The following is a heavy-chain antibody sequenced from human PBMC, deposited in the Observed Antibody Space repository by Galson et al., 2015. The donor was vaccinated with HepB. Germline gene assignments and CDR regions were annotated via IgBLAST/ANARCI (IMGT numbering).Heavy chain of an antibody. CDR2: ISSSSSYI. J-gene: IGHJ4*02. CDR1: GFTFSSYS. V-gene: IGHV3-21*01. CDR3: ARDEAPAVAGSPNFDY. Sequence: SLRLSCAASGFTFSSYSMYWVRQAPGKGLEWVSSISSSSSYIYYADSVKGRFTISRDNAKNSLYLQMNSLRAEDTAVYYCARDEAPAVAGSPNFDYWGQGTLVTVSS. D-gene: IGHD6-19*01.